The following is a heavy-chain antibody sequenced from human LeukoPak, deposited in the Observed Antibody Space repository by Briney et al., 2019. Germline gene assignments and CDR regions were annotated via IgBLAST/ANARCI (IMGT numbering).Heavy chain of an antibody. V-gene: IGHV4-31*03. J-gene: IGHJ3*02. CDR2: IYYSGST. D-gene: IGHD3-3*01. CDR1: GGSISSGGYY. CDR3: ARGGVVPFSFDT. Sequence: SETLSLTCTVSGGSISSGGYYWSWIRQHPGKGLEWIGYIYYSGSTYYNPSLKSRVTISVDTSKNQFSLKLSSVTAADTAVYYCARGGVVPFSFDTWGQGAMVTVSS.